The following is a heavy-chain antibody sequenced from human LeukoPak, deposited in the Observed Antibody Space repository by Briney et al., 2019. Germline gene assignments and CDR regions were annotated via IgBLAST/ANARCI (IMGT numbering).Heavy chain of an antibody. CDR1: GGSFSGYY. J-gene: IGHJ3*02. Sequence: SETLSLTCAVYGGSFSGYYWSWIRQPPGKGLEWIGSIYHSGSTYYNPSLKSRVTISVDTSKNQFSLKLSSVTAADTAVYYCARDLPGAFDIWGQGTMVTVSS. V-gene: IGHV4-34*01. CDR2: IYHSGST. CDR3: ARDLPGAFDI.